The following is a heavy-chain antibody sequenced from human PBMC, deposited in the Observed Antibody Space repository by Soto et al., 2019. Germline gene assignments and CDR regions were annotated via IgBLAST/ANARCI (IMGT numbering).Heavy chain of an antibody. CDR2: ISAYNGNT. CDR1: GYTFTSYG. J-gene: IGHJ4*02. V-gene: IGHV1-18*01. D-gene: IGHD1-1*01. Sequence: QVQLVQSGAEVKKPGASVKVSCKASGYTFTSYGISWVRQAPGQGLEWMGWISAYNGNTNYAQKLQGRVTMTTDTSKRTAYMGMRRLGTDHNGGYYLARESSNNRHDYWGQGTLVTVSS. CDR3: ARESSNNRHDY.